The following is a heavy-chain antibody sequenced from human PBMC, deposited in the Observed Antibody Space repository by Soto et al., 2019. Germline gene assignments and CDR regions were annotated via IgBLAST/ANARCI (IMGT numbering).Heavy chain of an antibody. D-gene: IGHD3-3*01. J-gene: IGHJ6*03. CDR1: GYTFTSYD. CDR3: ARERVVPAATSSLRFLEWYLGRYYYMDV. CDR2: MNPNSGNT. Sequence: ASVKVSCKASGYTFTSYDINWVRQATGQGLEWMGWMNPNSGNTGYAQKFQGRVTMTRNTSISTAYMELSSLRSEDTAVYYCARERVVPAATSSLRFLEWYLGRYYYMDVWGKGTTVTVSS. V-gene: IGHV1-8*01.